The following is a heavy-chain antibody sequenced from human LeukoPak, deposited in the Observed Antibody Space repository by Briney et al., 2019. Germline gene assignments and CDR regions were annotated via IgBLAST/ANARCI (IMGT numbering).Heavy chain of an antibody. CDR1: GGSFSGYY. J-gene: IGHJ2*01. Sequence: SETLSLTCAVYGGSFSGYYWSWIRQPTGKGLEWIGEINHSGSTNYNPSLKSRVTISVDTSKNQFSLKLSSVTAADTAVYYCARRKNYYDSSGYRSYWYFDLWGRGTLVTVSS. CDR3: ARRKNYYDSSGYRSYWYFDL. CDR2: INHSGST. D-gene: IGHD3-22*01. V-gene: IGHV4-34*01.